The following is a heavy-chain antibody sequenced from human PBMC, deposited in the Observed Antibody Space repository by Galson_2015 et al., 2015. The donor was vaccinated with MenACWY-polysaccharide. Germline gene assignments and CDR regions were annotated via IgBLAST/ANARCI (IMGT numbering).Heavy chain of an antibody. D-gene: IGHD3-3*01. J-gene: IGHJ4*02. CDR1: GFTFSNSH. CDR3: AGAGIRDVVPPARFSPAPDY. Sequence: SLRLSCAASGFTFSNSHMNWVRQAPGKGLEWASYISSSSTIYYADSVMGRFPISRDSAKISLYLQLKRLRAEDTAVYYFAGAGIRDVVPPARFSPAPDYWGQGTLVTVSS. CDR2: ISSSSTI. V-gene: IGHV3-69-1*01.